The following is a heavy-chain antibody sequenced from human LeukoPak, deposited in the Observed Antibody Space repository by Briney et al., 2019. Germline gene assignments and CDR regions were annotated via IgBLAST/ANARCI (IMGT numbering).Heavy chain of an antibody. V-gene: IGHV1-2*04. Sequence: GASVKVSCKASGYTFTGYYMHWVRRAPGQGLEWMGWINPNSGGTNYAQKFQGWVTMTRDTSISTAYMELSRLRSDDTAVYYCARAISPTDNYYYYGMDVWGKGTTVTVSS. CDR1: GYTFTGYY. J-gene: IGHJ6*04. CDR3: ARAISPTDNYYYYGMDV. CDR2: INPNSGGT. D-gene: IGHD4-17*01.